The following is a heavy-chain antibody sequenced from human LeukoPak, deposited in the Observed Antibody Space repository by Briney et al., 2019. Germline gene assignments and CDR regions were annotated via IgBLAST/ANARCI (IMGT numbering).Heavy chain of an antibody. CDR1: GFTFSSYG. Sequence: GRSLRLSCAASGFTFSSYGMHWVRQAPGKGLEWVAVISYDGSNKYYADSVKGRFTISRDNSKNTLYLQMNSLRAEDTAVYYCARWDIVATMFDYWGQGTLVTVSS. CDR3: ARWDIVATMFDY. D-gene: IGHD5-12*01. V-gene: IGHV3-30*03. J-gene: IGHJ4*02. CDR2: ISYDGSNK.